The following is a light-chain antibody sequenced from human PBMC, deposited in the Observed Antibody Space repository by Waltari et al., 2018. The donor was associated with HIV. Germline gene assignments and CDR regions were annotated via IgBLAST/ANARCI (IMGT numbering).Light chain of an antibody. V-gene: IGLV3-21*02. CDR1: GLAATS. Sequence: YVLTQTPSVSVAPGQKARISCEGSGLAATSVPWYRQKPGQAPVMFIYTDRELSSYVPGRMSGSKSGNTATLTIDRVEAADESDFHCQVWDVNSGHVFVGGGTKLTV. CDR3: QVWDVNSGHVF. J-gene: IGLJ2*01. CDR2: TDR.